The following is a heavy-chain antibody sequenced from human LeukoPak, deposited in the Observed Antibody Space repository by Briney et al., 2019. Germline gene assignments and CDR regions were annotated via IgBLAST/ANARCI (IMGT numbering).Heavy chain of an antibody. Sequence: GGSLRLSCAASGFTFSNYAMHWVRQAPGKGLEWVALISYDGSNPYYADSVKGRFTISRDNSKNTLYLQMNNLRAEDTAVYYCARADLGSCSGGSCYGHYWGQGTLVTVSS. J-gene: IGHJ4*02. CDR2: ISYDGSNP. D-gene: IGHD2-15*01. CDR3: ARADLGSCSGGSCYGHY. V-gene: IGHV3-30*03. CDR1: GFTFSNYA.